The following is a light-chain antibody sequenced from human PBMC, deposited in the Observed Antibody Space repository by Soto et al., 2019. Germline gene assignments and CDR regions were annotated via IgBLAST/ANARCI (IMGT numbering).Light chain of an antibody. CDR2: GVS. V-gene: IGLV2-14*01. Sequence: SVLTQPASASGSPGQSITISCTGTISDFVVYNYVSWYQQHPGKAPKLMIYGVSNRPSGVSNRFSGSKSGNTASLTISGLQADDEADYYCSSHTISSALQVFGTGTKVTVL. CDR3: SSHTISSALQV. CDR1: ISDFVVYNY. J-gene: IGLJ1*01.